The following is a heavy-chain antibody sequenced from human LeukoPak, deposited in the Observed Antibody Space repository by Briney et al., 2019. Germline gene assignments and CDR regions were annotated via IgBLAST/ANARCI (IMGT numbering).Heavy chain of an antibody. CDR1: GGSFSGYY. CDR2: INHSGGT. J-gene: IGHJ4*02. D-gene: IGHD3-22*01. V-gene: IGHV4-34*01. CDR3: AREHYYDSSGYYSDY. Sequence: SETLSLTCAVYGGSFSGYYWSWIRQPPGKGLEWIGEINHSGGTNYNPSPKSRVTISVDTSKNQFSLKLSSVTAADTAVYYCAREHYYDSSGYYSDYWGQGTLVTVSS.